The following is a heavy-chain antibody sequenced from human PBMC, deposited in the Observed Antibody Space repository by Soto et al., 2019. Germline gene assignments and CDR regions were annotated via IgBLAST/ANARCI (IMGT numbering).Heavy chain of an antibody. CDR3: ARRISNCYFDL. D-gene: IGHD3-3*02. V-gene: IGHV5-51*01. CDR2: IYPGDSHT. CDR1: GHTFTSYW. Sequence: PGESLKISCKGSGHTFTSYWIGWVRQMPGKGLEWMGIIYPGDSHTTYSPSFQGQVAISADKSISTAYLQWSSLKASDTAMYYCARRISNCYFDLWGRGTLVTVSS. J-gene: IGHJ2*01.